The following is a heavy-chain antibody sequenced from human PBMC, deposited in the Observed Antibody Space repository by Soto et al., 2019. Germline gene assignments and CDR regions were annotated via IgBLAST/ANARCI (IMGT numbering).Heavy chain of an antibody. CDR2: INHSGST. V-gene: IGHV4-34*01. J-gene: IGHJ4*02. CDR1: GGSFSGYY. D-gene: IGHD3-10*01. CDR3: AWYYYGSGSYTEKYVFDY. Sequence: SETLSLTCAVYGGSFSGYYWSWIRQPPGKGLEWIGEINHSGSTNYNPSLKSRVTISVDTSKNQFSLKLSSVTAADTAVYYCAWYYYGSGSYTEKYVFDYWGQGTLVTASS.